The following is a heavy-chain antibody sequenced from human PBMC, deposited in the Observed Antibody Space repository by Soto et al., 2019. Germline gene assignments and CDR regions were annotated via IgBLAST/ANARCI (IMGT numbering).Heavy chain of an antibody. CDR3: ARDRSAYYYYGMDV. D-gene: IGHD2-2*01. Sequence: SVKVSCQASGYTFTGYYMHWVRQAPVQGLEWMGWINPNSGGTNYAQKFQGWVTMTRDTSISTAYMELSRLRSDDTAVYYCARDRSAYYYYGMDVWGQGTTVTVSS. CDR1: GYTFTGYY. J-gene: IGHJ6*02. V-gene: IGHV1-2*04. CDR2: INPNSGGT.